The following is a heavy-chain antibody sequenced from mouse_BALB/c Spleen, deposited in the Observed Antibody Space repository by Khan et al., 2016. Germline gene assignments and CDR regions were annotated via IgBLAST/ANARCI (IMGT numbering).Heavy chain of an antibody. Sequence: QVQLKESGPGLVAPSQSLSITCTVSGFSLTGYGVNWVRQPPGKGLEWLGKIWAGGRTDYNSALKSRVSISKDNSKSQVVLKMNSLQTDDTANYYCSSDYDGFAYWGQGTLVIVS. CDR1: GFSLTGYG. CDR2: IWAGGRT. CDR3: SSDYDGFAY. V-gene: IGHV2-6-7*01. J-gene: IGHJ3*01. D-gene: IGHD2-12*01.